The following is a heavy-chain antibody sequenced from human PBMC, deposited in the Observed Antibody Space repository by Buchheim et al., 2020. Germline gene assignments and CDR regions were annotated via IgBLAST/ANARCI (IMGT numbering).Heavy chain of an antibody. V-gene: IGHV4-61*02. CDR1: GGSISSGSDY. D-gene: IGHD3-3*01. Sequence: QVQLQESGPGLVKPSQTLSLTCTVSGGSISSGSDYWSWIRQPAGKGLEWIGHMYTSGSTNYNPYLKSRVTISVDTSRNQFSLKLTSVTAADTAVYYCARDWPIFGVLGYYAMDVWGQGTT. CDR2: MYTSGST. CDR3: ARDWPIFGVLGYYAMDV. J-gene: IGHJ6*02.